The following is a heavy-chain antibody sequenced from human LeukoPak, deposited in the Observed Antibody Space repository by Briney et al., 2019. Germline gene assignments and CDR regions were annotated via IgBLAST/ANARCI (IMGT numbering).Heavy chain of an antibody. J-gene: IGHJ6*02. D-gene: IGHD1-7*01. Sequence: SVKVSCKASGGTFSSYTISLVRQAPGQGLEWMGRIIPILGIANYAQKFQGRVTITADKSTSTAYMELSSLRSEDTAVYYCARENAGTTSPDYYYYYYGMDVWGQGTTVTVSS. V-gene: IGHV1-69*04. CDR2: IIPILGIA. CDR1: GGTFSSYT. CDR3: ARENAGTTSPDYYYYYYGMDV.